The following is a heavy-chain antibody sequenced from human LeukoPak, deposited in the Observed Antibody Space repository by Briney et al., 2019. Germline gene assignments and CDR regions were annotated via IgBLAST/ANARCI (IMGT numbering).Heavy chain of an antibody. D-gene: IGHD3-3*01. V-gene: IGHV3-30-3*02. Sequence: GGSLRLSCAASGFTFSSYAMHWVRQAPGKGLEWVAVISYDGSNKYYADSVKGRFTISRDNSKNTLYLQMNSLRVADTAVYYCAKSEADFWSGYYDYWGQGILVTVSS. CDR1: GFTFSSYA. CDR3: AKSEADFWSGYYDY. J-gene: IGHJ4*02. CDR2: ISYDGSNK.